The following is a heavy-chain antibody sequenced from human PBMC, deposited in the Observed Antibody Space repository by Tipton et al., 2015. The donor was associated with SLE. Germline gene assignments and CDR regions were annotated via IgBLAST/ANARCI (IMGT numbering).Heavy chain of an antibody. Sequence: TLSLTCAVYGGSFSGYYWSWIRQPPGKGLEWIGEINHSGSTNYNPSLKSRVTISVDTSKNQFSLKLSSVTAADTAVYYCAGGVTMSRGNWFDPWGQGTLVTVSS. J-gene: IGHJ5*02. CDR2: INHSGST. V-gene: IGHV4-34*01. D-gene: IGHD3-22*01. CDR1: GGSFSGYY. CDR3: AGGVTMSRGNWFDP.